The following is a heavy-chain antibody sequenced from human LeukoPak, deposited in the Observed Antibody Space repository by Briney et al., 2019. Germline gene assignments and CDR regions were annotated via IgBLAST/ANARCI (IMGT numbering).Heavy chain of an antibody. CDR2: MNPNSGNT. Sequence: ASVKVSCKASGYTFTTYAMHWVRQATGQGLEWMGWMNPNSGNTGYAQKFQGRVTITRNTSISTAYMELSSLRSEDTAVYYCARGRYYDFWSGYSDYYYYMDVWGKGTTVTVSS. CDR3: ARGRYYDFWSGYSDYYYYMDV. J-gene: IGHJ6*03. CDR1: GYTFTTYA. V-gene: IGHV1-8*03. D-gene: IGHD3-3*01.